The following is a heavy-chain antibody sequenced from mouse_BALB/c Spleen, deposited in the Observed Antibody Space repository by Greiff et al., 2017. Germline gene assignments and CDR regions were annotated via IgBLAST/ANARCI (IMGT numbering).Heavy chain of an antibody. CDR2: ISSGSSTI. V-gene: IGHV5-17*02. CDR1: GFTFSSFG. Sequence: EVMLVESGGGLVQPGGSRKLSCAASGFTFSSFGMHWVRQAPEKGLEWVAYISSGSSTIYYADTVKGRFTISRDNPKNTLFLQMTSLRSEDTAMYYCSRSARAMDYWGQGTSVTVSS. CDR3: SRSARAMDY. J-gene: IGHJ4*01.